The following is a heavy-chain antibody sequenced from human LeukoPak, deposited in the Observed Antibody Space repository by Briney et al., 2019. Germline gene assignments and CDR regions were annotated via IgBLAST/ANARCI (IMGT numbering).Heavy chain of an antibody. D-gene: IGHD4-11*01. Sequence: ASVKVSCKASGGTFSSYAISWVRQAPGQGLEWMGGIIPIFGTANYAQKFQGRVTITADESTSTAYMELSRLRSDDTAVYYCARGSLPMTTDEGFQHWGQGTLVTVSS. V-gene: IGHV1-69*13. CDR3: ARGSLPMTTDEGFQH. CDR1: GGTFSSYA. CDR2: IIPIFGTA. J-gene: IGHJ1*01.